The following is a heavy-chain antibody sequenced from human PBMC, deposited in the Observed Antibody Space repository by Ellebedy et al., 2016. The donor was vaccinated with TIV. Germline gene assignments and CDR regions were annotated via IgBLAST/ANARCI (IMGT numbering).Heavy chain of an antibody. CDR1: GDSINNGY. CDR3: ARKPDY. Sequence: MPSETLSLTCSVSGDSINNGYWYWTRQPPGKGPEWIGHVYGSGSTTYNPSLKSRVTISVDTSKNQFSLTLSSVTAADTAVYYCARKPDYWGQGALVIVSS. D-gene: IGHD1-14*01. CDR2: VYGSGST. V-gene: IGHV4-59*01. J-gene: IGHJ4*02.